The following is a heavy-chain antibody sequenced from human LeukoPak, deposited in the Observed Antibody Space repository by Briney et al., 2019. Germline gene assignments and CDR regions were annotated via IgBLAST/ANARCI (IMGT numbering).Heavy chain of an antibody. V-gene: IGHV3-48*03. CDR2: IGTIISTT. CDR1: GFTFGSYQ. Sequence: QSGGSLRLSCAASGFTFGSYQMNWVRQAPGKGLEWVSYIGTIISTTYYADSVNGRFTISRDNAKNSLYLQMNSLRAEDSAVYYCARSIGLTGGGVDVWGRGTTVTVSS. J-gene: IGHJ6*02. CDR3: ARSIGLTGGGVDV. D-gene: IGHD3-9*01.